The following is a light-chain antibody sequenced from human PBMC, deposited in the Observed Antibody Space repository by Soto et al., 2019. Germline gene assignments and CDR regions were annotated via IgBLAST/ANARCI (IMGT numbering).Light chain of an antibody. CDR3: QHYDFNSGLT. V-gene: IGKV1-5*03. Sequence: DIQMTQSPSTLSASVGDRVTITCRASQSISSWLAWYQQRPGKAPNLLIHTASTLKSGVPSRFIGNGSGTEFTLTISSLQPDDFAAYYCQHYDFNSGLTFGGGTKVEI. CDR1: QSISSW. CDR2: TAS. J-gene: IGKJ4*01.